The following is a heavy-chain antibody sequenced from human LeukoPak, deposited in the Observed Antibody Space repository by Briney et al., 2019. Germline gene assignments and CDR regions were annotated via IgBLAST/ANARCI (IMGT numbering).Heavy chain of an antibody. CDR2: IYPGDSDT. Sequence: GESLQISCKGSGYSFTSYWIGWVGRMPGKGLEWMGIIYPGDSDTRNSPSFQGQVTVSADKSISTAYLQWSSLKASDTAMYYCARHVGMATISPFGYWGQGTLVTVSS. CDR1: GYSFTSYW. CDR3: ARHVGMATISPFGY. J-gene: IGHJ4*02. D-gene: IGHD5-24*01. V-gene: IGHV5-51*01.